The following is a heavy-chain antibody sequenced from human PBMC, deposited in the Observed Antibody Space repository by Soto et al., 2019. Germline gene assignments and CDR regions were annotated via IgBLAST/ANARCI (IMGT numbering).Heavy chain of an antibody. CDR2: INPNSGGT. Sequence: QVQLVQSGAEMKKPGASVKVSCKASGYTFTGYYMHWVRQAPGQGLEWMGWINPNSGGTNYAQKFQGRVTMTRDTSISTAYMELSRLRSDDTAVYYCARTVVVVTAIHYWYFDLWGRGTLVTVSS. D-gene: IGHD2-21*02. CDR3: ARTVVVVTAIHYWYFDL. J-gene: IGHJ2*01. CDR1: GYTFTGYY. V-gene: IGHV1-2*02.